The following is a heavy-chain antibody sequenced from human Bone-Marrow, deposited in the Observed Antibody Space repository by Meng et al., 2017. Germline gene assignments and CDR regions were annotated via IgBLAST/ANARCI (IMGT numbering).Heavy chain of an antibody. CDR2: IIPIFGTA. J-gene: IGHJ4*02. Sequence: SVKVSCKASGGTFSSYAISWVRQAPGQGLEWMGGIIPIFGTANYAQKFQGRVTITADESTSTAYMELGSLRSEDTAVYYCVGEGGYDNSDYWGQGTLVTVSS. CDR3: VGEGGYDNSDY. V-gene: IGHV1-69*13. CDR1: GGTFSSYA. D-gene: IGHD5-12*01.